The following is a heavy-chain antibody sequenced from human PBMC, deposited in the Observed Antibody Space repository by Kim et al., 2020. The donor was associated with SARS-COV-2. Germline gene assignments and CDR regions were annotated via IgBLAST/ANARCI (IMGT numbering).Heavy chain of an antibody. CDR1: GFTFSSYA. Sequence: GGSLRLSCAASGFTFSSYAMSWVRQAPGKGLEWVSAISGSGGSTYYADSVKGRFTISRDNSKNTLYLQMNSLRAEDTAVYYCAKDDRAYYDILTGYYTDAFDIWGQGTMVTVSS. CDR2: ISGSGGST. CDR3: AKDDRAYYDILTGYYTDAFDI. V-gene: IGHV3-23*01. D-gene: IGHD3-9*01. J-gene: IGHJ3*02.